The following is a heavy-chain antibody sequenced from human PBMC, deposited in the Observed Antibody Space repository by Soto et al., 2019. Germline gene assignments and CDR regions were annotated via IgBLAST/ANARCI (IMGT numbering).Heavy chain of an antibody. CDR2: ISFSGNT. CDR3: ARLTVVGRVGDC. J-gene: IGHJ4*02. V-gene: IGHV4-39*01. Sequence: ASETLSLTCSVSGGSISSSPYYWGWIRQPPGKGLEWIARISFSGNTDYNPSLKSRVTISADTSKNQFSLTLSSVTAADTAVYYCARLTVVGRVGDCWGQGTLVTVSS. D-gene: IGHD6-19*01. CDR1: GGSISSSPYY.